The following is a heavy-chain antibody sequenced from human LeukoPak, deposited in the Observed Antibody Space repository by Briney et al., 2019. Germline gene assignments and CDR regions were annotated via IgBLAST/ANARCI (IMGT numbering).Heavy chain of an antibody. CDR3: ARVPIGNAYFDY. CDR2: IIPIFGTA. CDR1: GGTFSSYS. J-gene: IGHJ4*02. Sequence: GAPVKGSCKASGGTFSSYSFNLGRQGPGQGLEWVGGIIPIFGTANYAQKSQGRVTITADKSTSTAYMELSSLGSEDTAVYYCARVPIGNAYFDYWGQGTLVTVSS. V-gene: IGHV1-69*06. D-gene: IGHD4-23*01.